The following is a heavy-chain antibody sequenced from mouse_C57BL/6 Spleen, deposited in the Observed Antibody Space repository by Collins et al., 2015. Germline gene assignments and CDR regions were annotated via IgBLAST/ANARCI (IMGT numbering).Heavy chain of an antibody. V-gene: IGHV1-9*01. Sequence: QVQLQQSGAELMKPGASVKISCKATGYTFSSYWIEWVKQRPGHGLEWIGEILPGSDSTNYNEKFKGKATFTADTSSNTAYMQLSSLTSEDSAVYYCARFTTLLRLRWPYAMDYWGQGTSVTVSS. CDR3: ARFTTLLRLRWPYAMDY. CDR1: GYTFSSYW. D-gene: IGHD1-2*01. J-gene: IGHJ4*01. CDR2: ILPGSDST.